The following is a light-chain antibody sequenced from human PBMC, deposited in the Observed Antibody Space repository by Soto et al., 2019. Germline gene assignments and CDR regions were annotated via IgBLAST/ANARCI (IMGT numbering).Light chain of an antibody. V-gene: IGKV3-15*01. CDR3: QQYDTWPSIT. Sequence: EIVMTQSPATLSVSPGEGATLSCRQSQSFRTKLACSPQKAGQAPRLLIYGASTRATGVSDRFSGSGSGTEYTLTISSLQSEDFAVYYCQQYDTWPSITFGQGTRLEIK. CDR2: GAS. CDR1: QSFRTK. J-gene: IGKJ5*01.